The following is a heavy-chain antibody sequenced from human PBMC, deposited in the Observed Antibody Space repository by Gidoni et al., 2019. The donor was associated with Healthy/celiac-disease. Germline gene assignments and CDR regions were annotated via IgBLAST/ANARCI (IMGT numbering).Heavy chain of an antibody. J-gene: IGHJ6*02. CDR2: IWYDGSNK. CDR1: GFTFSSYG. CDR3: ARDGQGLDV. V-gene: IGHV3-33*01. Sequence: QVKLVESGGGVVQPGRSLRLSCAASGFTFSSYGMHWVRQAPGKGLEWVAVIWYDGSNKYYADSVKGRFTISRDNSKNTLYLQMNSLRAEDTAVYYCARDGQGLDVWGQGTTVTVSS.